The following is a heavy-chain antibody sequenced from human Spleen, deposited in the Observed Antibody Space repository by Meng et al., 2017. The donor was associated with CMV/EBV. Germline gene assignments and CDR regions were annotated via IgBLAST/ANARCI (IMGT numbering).Heavy chain of an antibody. J-gene: IGHJ6*02. Sequence: GESLKISCKGSGNDFSSNWIAWVRQMPGKGLEWMGIIHPGDSDTTYSPSFQGQVTISADKSISTAYLQWSSLKASDTAVYYCARRQGGCSNGVCYSSHYYGMDVWGQGTTVTVSS. CDR2: IHPGDSDT. CDR1: GNDFSSNW. D-gene: IGHD2-8*01. CDR3: ARRQGGCSNGVCYSSHYYGMDV. V-gene: IGHV5-51*01.